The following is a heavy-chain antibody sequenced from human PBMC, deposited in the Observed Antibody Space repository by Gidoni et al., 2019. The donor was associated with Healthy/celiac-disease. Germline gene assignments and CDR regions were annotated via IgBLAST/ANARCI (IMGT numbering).Heavy chain of an antibody. CDR3: ARRGYSYGTGYGIDY. CDR1: GVSISSSRYY. D-gene: IGHD5-18*01. Sequence: QLPLQESGPGLVKPSETLSLTCTVSGVSISSSRYYWGWLRQPPGKGLGWIGRIYYSGSTYHNPSLKSRVTISVDTSKNQFSLKLSSVTAADTAVYYGARRGYSYGTGYGIDYWGQGTLVTVSA. V-gene: IGHV4-39*01. J-gene: IGHJ4*02. CDR2: IYYSGST.